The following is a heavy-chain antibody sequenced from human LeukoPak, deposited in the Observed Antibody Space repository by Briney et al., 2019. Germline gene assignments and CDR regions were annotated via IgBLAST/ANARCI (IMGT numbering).Heavy chain of an antibody. J-gene: IGHJ4*02. D-gene: IGHD1-14*01. V-gene: IGHV3-33*01. Sequence: PGGSLRLSCAASGFTFSRHGMHWVRQAPGKGLEWVVIIRYDGSEKYYADSVEGRFTISKDNSRDTLYLEMDSLRVDDTAVYYCARETGIIGRDSRVDYWGQGALVTVSS. CDR3: ARETGIIGRDSRVDY. CDR1: GFTFSRHG. CDR2: IRYDGSEK.